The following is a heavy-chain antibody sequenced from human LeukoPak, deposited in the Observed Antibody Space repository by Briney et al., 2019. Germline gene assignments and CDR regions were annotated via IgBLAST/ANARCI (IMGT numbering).Heavy chain of an antibody. CDR2: ISSSSSYT. V-gene: IGHV3-11*03. CDR1: GFTFSDYY. D-gene: IGHD3-22*01. J-gene: IGHJ4*02. CDR3: ARRPYYYDSSGYYDDY. Sequence: GGSLRLSCAASGFTFSDYYMSWIRQAPGKGLEWVSYISSSSSYTNYADFVKGRFTISRDNTKNSLYLQMNSLRAEDTAVYYCARRPYYYDSSGYYDDYWGKGTLVTVSS.